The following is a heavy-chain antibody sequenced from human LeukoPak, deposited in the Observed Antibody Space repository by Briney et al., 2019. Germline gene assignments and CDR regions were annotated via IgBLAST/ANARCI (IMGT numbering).Heavy chain of an antibody. V-gene: IGHV4-34*01. CDR1: GGSFSGYY. D-gene: IGHD6-19*01. CDR3: ARESQQQWLAPKIIDY. J-gene: IGHJ4*02. Sequence: SETLSLTCAVYGGSFSGYYWSWIRQPPGKGLEWIGEINHSGSTNYNPSLKSRVTISVDTSKNQFSLKLSSVTAADTAVYYCARESQQQWLAPKIIDYWGQGTLVTVSS. CDR2: INHSGST.